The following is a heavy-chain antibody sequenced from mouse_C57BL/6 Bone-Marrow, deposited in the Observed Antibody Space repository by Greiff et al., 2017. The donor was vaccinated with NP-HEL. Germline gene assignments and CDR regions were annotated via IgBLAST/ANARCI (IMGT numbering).Heavy chain of an antibody. CDR2: ISGGGGNT. CDR1: GFTFSSYT. V-gene: IGHV5-9*01. J-gene: IGHJ2*01. Sequence: EVQVEESGGGLVKPGGSLKLSCAASGFTFSSYTMSWVRQTPEKRLEWVATISGGGGNTYYPDSVKGRFTISRDNAKNTLYLQMSSLRSEDTALYYCARHWGFDYWGQGTTLTVSS. CDR3: ARHWGFDY.